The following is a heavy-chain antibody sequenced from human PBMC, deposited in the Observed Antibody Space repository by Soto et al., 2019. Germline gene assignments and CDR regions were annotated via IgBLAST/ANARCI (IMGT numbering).Heavy chain of an antibody. D-gene: IGHD6-19*01. CDR2: ITSDTNTI. V-gene: IGHV3-48*02. CDR3: ARSVEGHFDY. J-gene: IGHJ4*02. Sequence: EVQLVESGGGLVQPGGSLRLTCVASGFPFSIYSMNWVRQAPGKGLEWSSYITSDTNTIKYADSVKGRFTISRDNAKNLVYLQMNSLRDEDTAVYFCARSVEGHFDYWGQGPVVTFSS. CDR1: GFPFSIYS.